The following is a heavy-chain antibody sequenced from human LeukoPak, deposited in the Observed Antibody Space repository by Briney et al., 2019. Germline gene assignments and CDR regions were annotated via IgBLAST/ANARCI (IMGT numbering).Heavy chain of an antibody. CDR1: GGSISSYC. J-gene: IGHJ6*02. CDR3: ARTDTAMAYYYYGMDV. CDR2: IYYSGST. Sequence: SETLSLTCTVSGGSISSYCWSWIRQPPGKGLEWIGYIYYSGSTNYNPSLKSRVTISVDTSKNQFSLKLSSVTAADTAVYYCARTDTAMAYYYYGMDVWGQGTTVTVSS. V-gene: IGHV4-59*01. D-gene: IGHD5-18*01.